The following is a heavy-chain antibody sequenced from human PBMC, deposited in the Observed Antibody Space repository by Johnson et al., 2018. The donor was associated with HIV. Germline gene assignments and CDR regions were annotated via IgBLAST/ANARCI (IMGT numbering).Heavy chain of an antibody. CDR1: GFTFSSYA. J-gene: IGHJ3*02. CDR3: AGASLSSCWYGRRGDALDI. V-gene: IGHV3-30-3*01. Sequence: QVQLVESGGGVVQPGRSLRLSCAASGFTFSSYAMHWVRQAPGKGLEWVAVISYDGSNKYYADSVKGRFTISRDNSKTTLYMQMNSLRAEDTAVYYWAGASLSSCWYGRRGDALDIWGQGTRVTVSS. CDR2: ISYDGSNK. D-gene: IGHD6-19*01.